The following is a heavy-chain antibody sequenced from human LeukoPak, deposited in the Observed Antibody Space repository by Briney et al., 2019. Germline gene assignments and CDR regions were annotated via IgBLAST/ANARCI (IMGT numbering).Heavy chain of an antibody. Sequence: EXNHSGSTNYNPSLQSRVTISVDTSKNQFSLKLSSVTAADTAVYYCARGRSYYYGSGILFDYWGQGTLVTVSS. J-gene: IGHJ4*02. V-gene: IGHV4-34*01. D-gene: IGHD3-10*01. CDR2: XNHSGST. CDR3: ARGRSYYYGSGILFDY.